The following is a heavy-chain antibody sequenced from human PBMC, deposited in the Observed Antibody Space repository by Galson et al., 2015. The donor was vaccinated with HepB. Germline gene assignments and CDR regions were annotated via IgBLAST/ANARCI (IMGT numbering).Heavy chain of an antibody. D-gene: IGHD1-26*01. V-gene: IGHV3-21*01. CDR1: GFTFSSYS. J-gene: IGHJ4*02. CDR2: ISSSSSYI. Sequence: SLRLSCAASGFTFSSYSMNWVRQAPGKGLEWVSSISSSSSYIYYADSVKGRFTISRDNAKNSLYLQTNSLRAEDTAVYYCARGLFLVGATGGGGWGQGTLVTVSS. CDR3: ARGLFLVGATGGGG.